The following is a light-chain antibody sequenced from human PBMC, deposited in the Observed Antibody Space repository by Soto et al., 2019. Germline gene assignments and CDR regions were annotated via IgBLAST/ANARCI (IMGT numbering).Light chain of an antibody. CDR2: GAS. V-gene: IGKV3-20*01. J-gene: IGKJ1*01. CDR3: QQYGRTSWT. CDR1: QSVSTNF. Sequence: EIVLTQSPGTLSLSPGEGATLSCRASQSVSTNFFAWYQQKPGQAPRLLIYGASTRATGIPDRFSGSGSGTDFTLTISRLEPEDFAVYYCQQYGRTSWTFGQGTKVKI.